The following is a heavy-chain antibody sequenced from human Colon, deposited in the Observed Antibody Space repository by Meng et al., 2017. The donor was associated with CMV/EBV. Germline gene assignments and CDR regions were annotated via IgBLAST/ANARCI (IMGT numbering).Heavy chain of an antibody. J-gene: IGHJ4*02. CDR1: GFTFSNYA. D-gene: IGHD2-21*02. Sequence: QVYLVESGGGVVKLGGSLRLSCEASGFTFSNYAMHWVRQAPGKGLEWVAFIWFDGSSKDYADSVKGRFTISRDNSMNRLYLQVNSLRSEDTAVYYCVKTGTAWQFDFWGQGTLVTVSS. V-gene: IGHV3-30*02. CDR3: VKTGTAWQFDF. CDR2: IWFDGSSK.